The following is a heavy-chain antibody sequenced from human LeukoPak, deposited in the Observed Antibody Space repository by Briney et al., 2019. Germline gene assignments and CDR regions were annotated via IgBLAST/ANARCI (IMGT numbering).Heavy chain of an antibody. Sequence: SGTLSLTCSVSGDSVNNTNWWTWVRQSPGKGLEWIGEIFHSGVTNYNPSLKSRAVISLEKSKNQFSLKLTSVTAADTAVYYCARTSWGYAFDIWGQGTRVTVSS. V-gene: IGHV4-4*02. D-gene: IGHD3-16*01. CDR1: GDSVNNTNW. CDR3: ARTSWGYAFDI. J-gene: IGHJ3*02. CDR2: IFHSGVT.